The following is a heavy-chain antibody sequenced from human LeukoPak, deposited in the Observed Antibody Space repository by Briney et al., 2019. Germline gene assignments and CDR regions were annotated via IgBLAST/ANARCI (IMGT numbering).Heavy chain of an antibody. D-gene: IGHD6-13*01. CDR3: ARASSSWYEGAFDY. J-gene: IGHJ4*02. CDR2: IYHSGST. Sequence: SETLSLTCTVSGGSISSYYWSWIRQPPGKGLEWIGSIYHSGSTYYNPSLKSRVTISVDTSKNQFSLKLSSVTAADTAVYYCARASSSWYEGAFDYWGQGTLVTVSS. CDR1: GGSISSYY. V-gene: IGHV4-38-2*02.